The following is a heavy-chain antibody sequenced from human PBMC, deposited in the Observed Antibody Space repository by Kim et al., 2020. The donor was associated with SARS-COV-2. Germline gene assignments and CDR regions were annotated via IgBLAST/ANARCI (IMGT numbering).Heavy chain of an antibody. D-gene: IGHD6-6*01. Sequence: AASVKGRFTISRDDSKNTAYLQMNSLKTEDTAVYYCRLHLYSSSSGWFDPWGQGTLVTVSS. CDR3: RLHLYSSSSGWFDP. V-gene: IGHV3-73*01. J-gene: IGHJ5*02.